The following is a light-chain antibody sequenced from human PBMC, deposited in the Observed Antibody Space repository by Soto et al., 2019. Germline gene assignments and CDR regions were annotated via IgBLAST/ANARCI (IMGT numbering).Light chain of an antibody. Sequence: QSALTQPASVSGSPGQSITISCTGTSSDVGGYNYVSWYQQHPGKAPKLMIYEVSNRPSGVSNRFSGSKSGNTASLTISGLQAEDEADYYCSSHTSSNTHVVFGGGTKLTVL. CDR3: SSHTSSNTHVV. CDR2: EVS. V-gene: IGLV2-14*01. CDR1: SSDVGGYNY. J-gene: IGLJ2*01.